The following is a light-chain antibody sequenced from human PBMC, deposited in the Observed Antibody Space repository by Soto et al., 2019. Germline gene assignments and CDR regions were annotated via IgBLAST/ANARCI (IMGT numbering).Light chain of an antibody. J-gene: IGLJ1*01. CDR2: RNN. V-gene: IGLV1-47*01. CDR3: AAWDDSLSGRGV. CDR1: SSNIGSNY. Sequence: QSVLTQPPSASGTPGQRVTISCSGSSSNIGSNYGYWYQQLPGTAPKLLIYRNNQRPSGVPDRFSGSKSGTSASLAISGLRSEDEADYYCAAWDDSLSGRGVFGTGTRSPS.